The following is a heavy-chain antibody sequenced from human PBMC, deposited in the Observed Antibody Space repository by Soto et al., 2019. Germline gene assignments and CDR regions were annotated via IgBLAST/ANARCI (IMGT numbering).Heavy chain of an antibody. J-gene: IGHJ2*01. Sequence: QVQLQESGPGLVKPSQTLSLTCTVSGGSISSGGYCWSWIRQHPGKGLEWIGYTKYSGSTYYNPSLKSRVTISVDTSKNQFSLKLSSVTAAATAVYYCARDYGGAWYFDLWGRGTLVTVSS. CDR3: ARDYGGAWYFDL. CDR1: GGSISSGGYC. D-gene: IGHD3-16*01. V-gene: IGHV4-31*03. CDR2: TKYSGST.